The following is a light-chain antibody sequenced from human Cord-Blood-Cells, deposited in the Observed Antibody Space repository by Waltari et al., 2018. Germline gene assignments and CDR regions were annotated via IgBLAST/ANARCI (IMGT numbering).Light chain of an antibody. V-gene: IGLV2-14*03. CDR2: DVS. CDR1: GNDVLVYHY. CDR3: SSYTSSSTLV. Sequence: QSALTQPASVSGSPGQSITLSCTQTGNDVLVYHYVSWYQQNPSKTPRLMIYDVSNRPSGVSNRYSGSKSGNTASLTISGLQAEDEADYYCSSYTSSSTLVFGGGTKLTVL. J-gene: IGLJ3*02.